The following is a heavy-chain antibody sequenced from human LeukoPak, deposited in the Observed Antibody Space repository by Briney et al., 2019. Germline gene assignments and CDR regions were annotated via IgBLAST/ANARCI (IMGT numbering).Heavy chain of an antibody. CDR1: GGSISSGGYS. CDR2: IYHSGST. D-gene: IGHD3-22*01. J-gene: IGHJ5*02. V-gene: IGHV4-30-2*01. CDR3: ARAAQSGMADSSGYSFDP. Sequence: SETLSLTCAVSGGSISSGGYSWSWIRQPPGKGLEWIGYIYHSGSTYYNPSLKSRVTISVDRSKNQFSLKLSSVTAADTAVYYCARAAQSGMADSSGYSFDPWGQGTLVTVSS.